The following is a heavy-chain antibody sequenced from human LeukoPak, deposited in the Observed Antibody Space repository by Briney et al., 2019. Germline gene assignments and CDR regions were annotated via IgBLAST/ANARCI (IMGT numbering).Heavy chain of an antibody. J-gene: IGHJ5*02. CDR2: IKQDGSEK. CDR3: ARHPDYYGSGSPSFDP. D-gene: IGHD3-10*01. V-gene: IGHV3-7*01. Sequence: PGGSLRVSCAASGFTFSSYWMSWVRQAPGKGLEWVANIKQDGSEKYYVDSVKGRFTISRDNAKNSLYLQMNSLRAEDTAVYYCARHPDYYGSGSPSFDPWGQGTLVTVSS. CDR1: GFTFSSYW.